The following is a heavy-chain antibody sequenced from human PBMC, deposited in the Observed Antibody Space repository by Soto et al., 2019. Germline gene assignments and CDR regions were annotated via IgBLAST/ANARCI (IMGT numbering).Heavy chain of an antibody. J-gene: IGHJ5*02. CDR3: ARSGWGLVAAIVRGAGRFDP. Sequence: SETLSLTCAVSGGSISSGGYSCNWIRQPPGKGLEGIGYIYHSGGTYYNPSLKRGVTISVDPSKNRFSLKLSSVTAADTAVYYWARSGWGLVAAIVRGAGRFDPWGQGTLVTVS. V-gene: IGHV4-30-2*01. CDR1: GGSISSGGYS. D-gene: IGHD2-15*01. CDR2: IYHSGGT.